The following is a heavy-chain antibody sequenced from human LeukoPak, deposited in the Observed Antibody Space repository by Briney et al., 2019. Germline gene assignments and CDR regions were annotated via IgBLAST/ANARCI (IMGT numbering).Heavy chain of an antibody. J-gene: IGHJ4*02. CDR2: INQDGGTE. CDR1: GFTFTNYW. V-gene: IGHV3-7*01. CDR3: ARHTLWRFDY. Sequence: PGGSLRLSCAAYGFTFTNYWLTWVRQAPGKGLEWVANINQDGGTEYYVDSMKGRFTISRDNAKNLVYLQTNSLRAEDTAVYFCARHTLWRFDYWGQGALVTVSS. D-gene: IGHD1-1*01.